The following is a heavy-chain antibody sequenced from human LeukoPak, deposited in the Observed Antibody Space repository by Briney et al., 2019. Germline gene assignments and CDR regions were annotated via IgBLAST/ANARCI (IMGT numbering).Heavy chain of an antibody. J-gene: IGHJ6*03. CDR3: TKDTSSYYLHYMDV. CDR1: GFTFDDYA. D-gene: IGHD6-13*01. V-gene: IGHV3-9*01. Sequence: GGSLRLSCVASGFTFDDYAMHWVRQAPGMGLEWVSGISWHSGTIAYADSVKGRFTISRDNAKNSLYLRLNSLRAEDTALYFCTKDTSSYYLHYMDVWGKGTPVTVSS. CDR2: ISWHSGTI.